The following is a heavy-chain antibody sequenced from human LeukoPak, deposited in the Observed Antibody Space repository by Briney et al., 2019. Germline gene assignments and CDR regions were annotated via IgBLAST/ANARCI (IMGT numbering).Heavy chain of an antibody. J-gene: IGHJ1*01. CDR3: ARLGHPGYCSTTSCYGGGAYFQY. V-gene: IGHV3-7*01. D-gene: IGHD2-2*01. CDR1: GFTFRNYW. Sequence: GGCLRLSCTASGFTFRNYWMNWVRQAPGKGLEWVANMKQDGSEKYYVDSVKGRFTISRDNAKNSLYLQMNSLRAEDTAVYYCARLGHPGYCSTTSCYGGGAYFQYWGQGTLLSVSS. CDR2: MKQDGSEK.